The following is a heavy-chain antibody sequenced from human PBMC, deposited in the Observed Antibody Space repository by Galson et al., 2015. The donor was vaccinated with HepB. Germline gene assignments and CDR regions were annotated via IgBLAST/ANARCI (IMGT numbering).Heavy chain of an antibody. CDR1: GYTFTSYA. Sequence: SVKVSCKASGYTFTSYATYWVRQAPGQRLEWMGWINAGNGNTKYSQNFQGRVTTTRDTSASTAYMELSSLRPEDTAVYYCAVRDCSSTSCYVSLDYWGQGTLVTVSS. J-gene: IGHJ4*02. CDR3: AVRDCSSTSCYVSLDY. CDR2: INAGNGNT. D-gene: IGHD2-2*01. V-gene: IGHV1-3*01.